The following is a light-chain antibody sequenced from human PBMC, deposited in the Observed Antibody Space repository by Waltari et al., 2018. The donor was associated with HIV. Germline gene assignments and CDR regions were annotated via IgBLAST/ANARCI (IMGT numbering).Light chain of an antibody. CDR2: DVS. J-gene: IGLJ2*01. Sequence: QSALTQPPSASGSPGQSVTISCAGTSSDLGLYNFVSWYQHHPGKAPKLMISDVSRRPLGVPDRFSGSKSGNTASLTVSGLQAGDEATYYCFSYAGNNFLLFGGGTKLTVL. CDR1: SSDLGLYNF. V-gene: IGLV2-8*01. CDR3: FSYAGNNFLL.